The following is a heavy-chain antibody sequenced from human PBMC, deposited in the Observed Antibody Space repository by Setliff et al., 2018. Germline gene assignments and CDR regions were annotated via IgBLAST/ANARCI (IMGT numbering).Heavy chain of an antibody. Sequence: ASVKVSCKASGYTFTSYYMHWVRQAPGQGLEWMGIINPGGGSTSYAQKFQGRVTMTRDTSTSTVYMELSSLRSEDTAVYYCARVGRYVDTAMVFDYWGQGTLVTVSS. D-gene: IGHD5-18*01. CDR1: GYTFTSYY. CDR2: INPGGGST. J-gene: IGHJ4*02. CDR3: ARVGRYVDTAMVFDY. V-gene: IGHV1-46*01.